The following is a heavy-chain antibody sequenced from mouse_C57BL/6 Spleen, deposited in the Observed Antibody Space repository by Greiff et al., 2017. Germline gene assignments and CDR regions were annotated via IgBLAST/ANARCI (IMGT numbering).Heavy chain of an antibody. D-gene: IGHD4-1*01. CDR3: ARKLGRDWYFDV. J-gene: IGHJ1*03. Sequence: QVQLKQPGAELVRPGSSVKLSCKASGYTFTSYWMHWVKQRPIQGLEWIGNIDPSDSETHYNQKFKDKATLTVDKSSSTAYMQLSSLTSEDSAVYYCARKLGRDWYFDVWGTGTTVTVSS. V-gene: IGHV1-52*01. CDR2: IDPSDSET. CDR1: GYTFTSYW.